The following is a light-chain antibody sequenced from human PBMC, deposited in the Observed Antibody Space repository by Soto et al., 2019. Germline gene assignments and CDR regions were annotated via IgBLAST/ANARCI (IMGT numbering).Light chain of an antibody. CDR3: QQSNSIPPWT. CDR2: AAS. Sequence: DIQMTQSPSSLSASVGDRVTITCRASQSISSYLNWYQQKPGKAPKLLIYAASSLQSGVPSRFSGSGSGTDFTLTISSLQPEDFATYYCQQSNSIPPWTFGQGTKVEIE. CDR1: QSISSY. J-gene: IGKJ1*01. V-gene: IGKV1-39*01.